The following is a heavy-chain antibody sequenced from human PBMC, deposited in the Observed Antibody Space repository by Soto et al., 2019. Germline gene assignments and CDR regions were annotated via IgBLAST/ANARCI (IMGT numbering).Heavy chain of an antibody. V-gene: IGHV3-48*01. D-gene: IGHD2-15*01. CDR2: ISSSSSTI. CDR3: ARAVTYCSGGSCPWGY. J-gene: IGHJ4*02. CDR1: GFTFSSYS. Sequence: ESGGGLVQPGGSLRLSCAGSGFTFSSYSMNWVRQAPGKGLEWVSYISSSSSTIYYADSVKGRFTISRDNAKNSLYLQMNSLRAEYTAVYYCARAVTYCSGGSCPWGYWGQGTLVTVSS.